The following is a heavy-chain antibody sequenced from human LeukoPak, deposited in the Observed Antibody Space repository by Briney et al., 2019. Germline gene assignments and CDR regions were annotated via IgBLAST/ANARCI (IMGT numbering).Heavy chain of an antibody. D-gene: IGHD6-6*01. CDR1: GFNFANHA. CDR3: AKSIGYSSSSFVDY. J-gene: IGHJ4*02. CDR2: LSGSGGST. V-gene: IGHV3-23*01. Sequence: PGGSLRLSCAASGFNFANHAMSWVRQTPGKGLEWVSGLSGSGGSTHYTDSVKGRFTISRDNSKNTLYLQMNSLRAEDTAVYYCAKSIGYSSSSFVDYWGQGTLVTVSS.